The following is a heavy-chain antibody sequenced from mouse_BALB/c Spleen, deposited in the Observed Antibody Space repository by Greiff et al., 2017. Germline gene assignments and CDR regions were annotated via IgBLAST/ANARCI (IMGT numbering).Heavy chain of an antibody. CDR1: GFTFSSFG. CDR2: ISSGSSTI. Sequence: EVKLVESGGGLVQPGGSRKLTCAASGFTFSSFGMHWVRQAPEKGLEWVAYISSGSSTIYYADTVKGRFTISRDNPKNTLFLQMTSLRSEDTAMYYCARRGYGNFYYAMDYWGQGTSVTVSS. J-gene: IGHJ4*01. D-gene: IGHD2-1*01. CDR3: ARRGYGNFYYAMDY. V-gene: IGHV5-17*02.